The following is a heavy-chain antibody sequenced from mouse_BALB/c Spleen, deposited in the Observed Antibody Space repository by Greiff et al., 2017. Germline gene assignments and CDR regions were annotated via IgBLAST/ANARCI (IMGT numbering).Heavy chain of an antibody. J-gene: IGHJ4*01. V-gene: IGHV5-9-4*01. D-gene: IGHD4-1*01. CDR1: GFTFSSYA. CDR3: ARDGRGTGTSAMDY. Sequence: EVKLMESGGGLVKPGGSLKLSCAASGFTFSSYAMSWVRQSPEKRLEWVAEISSGGSYTYYPDTVTGRFTISRDNAKNTLYLEMSSLRSKDTAMYYCARDGRGTGTSAMDYWGQGTSVTVSS. CDR2: ISSGGSYT.